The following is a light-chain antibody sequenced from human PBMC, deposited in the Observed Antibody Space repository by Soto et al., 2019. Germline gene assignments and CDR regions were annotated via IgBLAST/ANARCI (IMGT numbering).Light chain of an antibody. Sequence: QSALTQPRSVSGSPGQSVTISCTGTSSDVGGYNYVSWYQQLPGKAPKLIISDVNKRPSGVPDRFYGSKSGNTASLTISGLQAEDEDDYYSCSYAVRYTLVVFGGGTKVTVL. J-gene: IGLJ2*01. CDR1: SSDVGGYNY. CDR2: DVN. V-gene: IGLV2-11*01. CDR3: CSYAVRYTLVV.